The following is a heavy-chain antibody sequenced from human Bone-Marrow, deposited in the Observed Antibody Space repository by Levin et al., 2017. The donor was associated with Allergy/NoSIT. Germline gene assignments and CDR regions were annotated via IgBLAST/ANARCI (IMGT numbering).Heavy chain of an antibody. V-gene: IGHV4/OR15-8*02. J-gene: IGHJ4*02. Sequence: SETLSLTCVVSGASVTSDHWWSWLRQSPGKGLEWIGEIFHRGLTSYNPSLKNRGTISMDKSKNQFTLTVTSVTAADTAGYFCARGGRPFDYWGQGTLVTVS. CDR3: ARGGRPFDY. CDR1: GASVTSDHW. CDR2: IFHRGLT.